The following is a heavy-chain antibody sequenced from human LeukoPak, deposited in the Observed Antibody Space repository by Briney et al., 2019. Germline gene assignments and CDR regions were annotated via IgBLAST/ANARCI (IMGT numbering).Heavy chain of an antibody. CDR1: GGSISSSSYY. V-gene: IGHV4-39*01. CDR3: ARGRVWFGFFDL. D-gene: IGHD3-10*01. CDR2: VNDSGGT. J-gene: IGHJ2*01. Sequence: SETLSLTCTVSGGSISSSSYYWNWIRQTPGKGLEWIGEVNDSGGTNINPSLRSRVILSVDTSKNQFSLKLISVTAADTAVYYCARGRVWFGFFDLWGRGTLLTVSA.